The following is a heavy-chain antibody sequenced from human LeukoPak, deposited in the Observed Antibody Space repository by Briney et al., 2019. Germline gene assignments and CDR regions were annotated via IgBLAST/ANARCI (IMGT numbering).Heavy chain of an antibody. CDR2: INPNSGGT. V-gene: IGHV1-2*02. J-gene: IGHJ4*02. D-gene: IGHD5-24*01. Sequence: GASVTVSCKASGYTFTGYYMHWVRKAPGQGLEWMGWINPNSGGTNYAQKFQGRVTMTRDTSISTAYMELSRLRSDDTAVYYCARLSEMATTDFDYWGQGTLVTVSS. CDR3: ARLSEMATTDFDY. CDR1: GYTFTGYY.